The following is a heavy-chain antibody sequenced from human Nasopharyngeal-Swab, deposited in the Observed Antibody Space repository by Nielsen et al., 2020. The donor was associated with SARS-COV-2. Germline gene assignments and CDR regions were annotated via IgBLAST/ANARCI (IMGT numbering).Heavy chain of an antibody. J-gene: IGHJ4*02. Sequence: ASVKVSCKASGYTFSNNGISWVRQGPGQGLEWLGWISPDNGNRNYAQKVLGRVTMTTDTSTSTVYMELRSLRSDDTAVYYCARGGYRSGPAYFDFWGQGALVIVSS. CDR3: ARGGYRSGPAYFDF. CDR2: ISPDNGNR. CDR1: GYTFSNNG. D-gene: IGHD6-19*01. V-gene: IGHV1-18*01.